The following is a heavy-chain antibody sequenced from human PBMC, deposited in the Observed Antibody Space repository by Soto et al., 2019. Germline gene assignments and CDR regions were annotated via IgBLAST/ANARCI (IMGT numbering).Heavy chain of an antibody. CDR2: ISYDGSNK. J-gene: IGHJ4*02. CDR1: GYTFSSYA. D-gene: IGHD6-19*01. Sequence: GGSLRLSSAASGYTFSSYAMHWVRQAPGKGLEWVAVISYDGSNKYYADSVKGRFTISRDNSKNTLYLQMNSLRAEDTAVYYCARDVLSGCHGWGQGTLVTVSS. CDR3: ARDVLSGCHG. V-gene: IGHV3-30-3*01.